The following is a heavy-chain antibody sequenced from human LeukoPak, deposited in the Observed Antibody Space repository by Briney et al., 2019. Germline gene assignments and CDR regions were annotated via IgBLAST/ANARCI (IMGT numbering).Heavy chain of an antibody. D-gene: IGHD1-26*01. CDR1: GFTFSSYG. CDR2: IWYDGSNK. V-gene: IGHV3-33*01. Sequence: GGSLRLSCAASGFTFSSYGMHWVRQAPGKGLEWVAVIWYDGSNKYYADSVKGRFAISRDNAKNSLYLQMNSLRAEDTAVYYCAREGDYYFDYWGQGTLVTVSS. J-gene: IGHJ4*02. CDR3: AREGDYYFDY.